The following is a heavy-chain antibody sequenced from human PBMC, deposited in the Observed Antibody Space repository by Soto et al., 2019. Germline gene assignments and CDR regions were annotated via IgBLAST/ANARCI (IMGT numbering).Heavy chain of an antibody. J-gene: IGHJ4*02. CDR3: VRHYDY. CDR1: GFNFSAGA. Sequence: EVKLVESGGGLVQPGGSLRLSCVASGFNFSAGAMHWVRQTSGKGLEWVGRIRNKTNNYATFYGVSMEGRFTISRDDSKNTVYLQMNSLKTEDTAVYYCVRHYDYWGQGTLLTVSS. CDR2: IRNKTNNYAT. V-gene: IGHV3-73*01.